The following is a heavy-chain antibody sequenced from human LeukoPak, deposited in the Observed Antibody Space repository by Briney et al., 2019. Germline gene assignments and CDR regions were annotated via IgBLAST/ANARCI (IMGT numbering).Heavy chain of an antibody. CDR2: INHSGST. Sequence: SKTLSLTCAVYGGSFSGYYWSWIRQPPGKGLEWIGEINHSGSTNYNPSLKSRVTISVDTSKNQFSLKLSSVTAADTAVYYCARGGGTMITFGGVIVPFDYWGQGTLVTVSS. D-gene: IGHD3-16*02. J-gene: IGHJ4*02. V-gene: IGHV4-34*01. CDR3: ARGGGTMITFGGVIVPFDY. CDR1: GGSFSGYY.